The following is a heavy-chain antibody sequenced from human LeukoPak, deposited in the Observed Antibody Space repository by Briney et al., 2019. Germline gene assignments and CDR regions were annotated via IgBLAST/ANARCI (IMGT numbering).Heavy chain of an antibody. V-gene: IGHV4-39*01. CDR1: GGSISSSSYY. D-gene: IGHD3-22*01. Sequence: PSETLSLTCTVSGGSISSSSYYWGWIRQPPGKGLEWIGRIYYSGSTTYNPSLKSRATMSVDTSKNQFSLKLRSVTAADTAVYYCARRGYYDSRGWFDPWGQGTLVTVSS. CDR2: IYYSGST. J-gene: IGHJ5*02. CDR3: ARRGYYDSRGWFDP.